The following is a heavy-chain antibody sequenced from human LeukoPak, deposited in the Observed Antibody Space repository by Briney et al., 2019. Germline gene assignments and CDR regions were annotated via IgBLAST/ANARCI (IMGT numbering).Heavy chain of an antibody. D-gene: IGHD3-10*01. Sequence: GGSLRLSCTASGFTFRTYAMTWVRQAPGKGLEWASSISGDGGSTYYSDTVRGRFTISRDNSKNTLYLQMNSLRAEDTAVYYCAKSRVRGVIITTFDYWGQGTLVTVSS. V-gene: IGHV3-23*01. CDR2: ISGDGGST. CDR3: AKSRVRGVIITTFDY. J-gene: IGHJ4*02. CDR1: GFTFRTYA.